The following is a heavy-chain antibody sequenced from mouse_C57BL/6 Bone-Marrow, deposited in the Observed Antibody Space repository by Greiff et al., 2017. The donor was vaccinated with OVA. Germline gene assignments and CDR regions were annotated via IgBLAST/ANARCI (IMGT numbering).Heavy chain of an antibody. J-gene: IGHJ3*01. CDR3: ARFGNYLAWFAY. CDR1: GYTFTDYY. V-gene: IGHV1-19*01. D-gene: IGHD2-1*01. Sequence: VQLQQSGPVLVKPGASVKMSCKASGYTFTDYYMNWVKQSHGKSLEWIGVINPYNGGTSSNQKFKGKATLTVDKSSSTAYMELNSLTSEYSAVYYCARFGNYLAWFAYWGQGTLVTVCA. CDR2: INPYNGGT.